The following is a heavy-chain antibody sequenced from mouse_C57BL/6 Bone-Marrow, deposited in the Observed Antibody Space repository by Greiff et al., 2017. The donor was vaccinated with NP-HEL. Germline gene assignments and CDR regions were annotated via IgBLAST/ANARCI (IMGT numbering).Heavy chain of an antibody. Sequence: EVKLMESGGGLVKPGGSLKLSCAASGFTFSDYGMHWVRQSPEKGLEWVAYISSGSSTIYYADTVKGRFTIFRDNAKNTLFLQMTSLRSEDTAMYYCARNYYGSSYEDLFAYWGQGTLVTVSA. CDR2: ISSGSSTI. V-gene: IGHV5-17*01. CDR1: GFTFSDYG. CDR3: ARNYYGSSYEDLFAY. J-gene: IGHJ3*01. D-gene: IGHD1-1*01.